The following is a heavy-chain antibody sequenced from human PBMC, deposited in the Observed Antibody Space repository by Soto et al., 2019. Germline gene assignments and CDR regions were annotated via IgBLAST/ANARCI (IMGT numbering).Heavy chain of an antibody. Sequence: ASVKVSCKASGYTFTGYYMHWVRQAPGQGLEWMGWINPNSGGTNYAQKFQGRVTMTRDTSISTAYMELRRLRSDDTAVYYCAGYCSSTSCRGGGNWFDPWGQGTMVTVSS. CDR1: GYTFTGYY. J-gene: IGHJ5*02. CDR2: INPNSGGT. D-gene: IGHD2-2*01. V-gene: IGHV1-2*02. CDR3: AGYCSSTSCRGGGNWFDP.